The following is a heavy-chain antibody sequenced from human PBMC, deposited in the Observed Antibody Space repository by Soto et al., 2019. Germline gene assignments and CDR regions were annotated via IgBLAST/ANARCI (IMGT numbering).Heavy chain of an antibody. CDR1: GYTFTSYD. CDR3: ALIAVAPSTGGYFQH. CDR2: MNPNSGNT. D-gene: IGHD6-19*01. V-gene: IGHV1-8*01. Sequence: QVQLVQSGAEVKKPGASVKVSCKASGYTFTSYDINWVRQATGQGLEWMGWMNPNSGNTGYAQKFQGRGTMXMNXSXDTAYMELSSLRSEDTAVYYCALIAVAPSTGGYFQHWGQGTLVTVSS. J-gene: IGHJ1*01.